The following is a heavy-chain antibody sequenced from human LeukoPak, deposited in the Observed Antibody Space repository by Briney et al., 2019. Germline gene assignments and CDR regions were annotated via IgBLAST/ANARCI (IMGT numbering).Heavy chain of an antibody. CDR1: GGSFSGYY. CDR3: ASPPRLQYYDSSGYLDV. D-gene: IGHD3-22*01. CDR2: INHSGST. V-gene: IGHV4-34*01. Sequence: SETLSLTCAVYGGSFSGYYWSWIRQPPGKGLEWIGEINHSGSTNYNPSLKSRVTISVDTSKNQFSLKLSSVTAADTAVYYCASPPRLQYYDSSGYLDVWGKGTTVTISS. J-gene: IGHJ6*04.